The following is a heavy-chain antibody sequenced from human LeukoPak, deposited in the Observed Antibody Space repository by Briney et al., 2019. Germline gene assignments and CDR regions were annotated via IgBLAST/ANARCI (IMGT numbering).Heavy chain of an antibody. Sequence: PSETLSLTCAVYGGSFSGYYWSWIRQPPGKGLEWIGEINHSGSTNYNPSLKSRVTISVNTSKNQFSLKLSSVTAADTAVYYCARGGGYSSIAARRRYYYYMDVWGKGTTVTVSS. CDR3: ARGGGYSSIAARRRYYYYMDV. J-gene: IGHJ6*03. CDR2: INHSGST. V-gene: IGHV4-34*01. CDR1: GGSFSGYY. D-gene: IGHD6-6*01.